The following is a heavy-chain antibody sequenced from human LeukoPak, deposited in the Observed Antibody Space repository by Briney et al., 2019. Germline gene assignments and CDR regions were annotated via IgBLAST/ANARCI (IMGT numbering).Heavy chain of an antibody. J-gene: IGHJ6*02. CDR2: INHSGST. V-gene: IGHV4-34*01. D-gene: IGHD3-3*01. CDR1: GGSFSGYY. CDR3: ARVTIWPSSGMDV. Sequence: PSETLSLTCAVYGGSFSGYYWSWIRQPPGKGLEWIGEINHSGSTNYNPSLKSRVTISVDTSKNQFSLKLSSVTAADTAVYYCARVTIWPSSGMDVWGQGTTVTVSS.